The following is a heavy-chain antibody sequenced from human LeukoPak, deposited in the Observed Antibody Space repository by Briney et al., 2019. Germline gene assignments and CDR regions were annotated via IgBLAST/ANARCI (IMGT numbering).Heavy chain of an antibody. J-gene: IGHJ6*03. CDR3: ARVSRGIQLWSYGGPRDYYYYMDV. V-gene: IGHV1-46*01. CDR2: INPSGGST. CDR1: GYTFTNYY. Sequence: ASVKVSCKASGYTFTNYYMHWVRQAPGQGLEWMGIINPSGGSTSYAQKFQGRVTMTTDTSTSTAYMELRSLRSDDTAVYYCARVSRGIQLWSYGGPRDYYYYMDVWGKGTTVTVSS. D-gene: IGHD5-18*01.